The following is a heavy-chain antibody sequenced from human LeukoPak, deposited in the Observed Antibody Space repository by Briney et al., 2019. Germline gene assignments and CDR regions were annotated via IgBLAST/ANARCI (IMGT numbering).Heavy chain of an antibody. V-gene: IGHV4-59*08. Sequence: SETLSLTCAVYGGSFSGYYWSWIRQPPGKGLEWIGYIYYSGSTNYNPSLKSRVTISVDTSKNQFSLKLSSVTAADTAVYYCARLRSPSGYYVDYWGQGTLVTVSS. J-gene: IGHJ4*02. CDR2: IYYSGST. CDR1: GGSFSGYY. D-gene: IGHD3-22*01. CDR3: ARLRSPSGYYVDY.